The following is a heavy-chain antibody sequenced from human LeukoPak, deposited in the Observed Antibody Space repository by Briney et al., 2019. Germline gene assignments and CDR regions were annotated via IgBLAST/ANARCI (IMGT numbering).Heavy chain of an antibody. Sequence: SQTLSLTCTVSGGSISSYYWSWIRQPPGKGLEWIGYIYYSGSTNYNPSLKSRVTISVDTSRNQFSLKLSSVTAADTAVYYCARGGTVRNGMDVWGQGTTVTVSS. CDR1: GGSISSYY. CDR2: IYYSGST. CDR3: ARGGTVRNGMDV. D-gene: IGHD1-26*01. V-gene: IGHV4-59*01. J-gene: IGHJ6*02.